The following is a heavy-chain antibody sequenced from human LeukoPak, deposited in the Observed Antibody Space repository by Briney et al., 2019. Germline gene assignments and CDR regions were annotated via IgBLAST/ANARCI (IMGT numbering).Heavy chain of an antibody. Sequence: ASVKVSCKASGYTFTSYGISWVRQAPGQGLEWMGWISAYNGNTNYAQKLQGRVTMTTDTSTSTAYMELRSLRSDDTAVYYRARGGDSSSWYNWFDPWGQGTLVTVSS. CDR2: ISAYNGNT. V-gene: IGHV1-18*01. J-gene: IGHJ5*02. CDR3: ARGGDSSSWYNWFDP. D-gene: IGHD6-13*01. CDR1: GYTFTSYG.